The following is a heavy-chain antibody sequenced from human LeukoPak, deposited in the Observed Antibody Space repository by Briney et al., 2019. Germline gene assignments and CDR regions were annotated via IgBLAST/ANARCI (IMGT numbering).Heavy chain of an antibody. D-gene: IGHD3-22*01. J-gene: IGHJ4*02. CDR3: AKSLYDEGH. CDR1: GFTFSNAW. Sequence: PGGSLRLSCAASGFTFSNAWMSWIRQPPGKGLEWIGEISHSGSTKYHPSLKSRVTISVDTSKNQFSLKVTSVTAADTAVYYCAKSLYDEGHWGQGNLVTVSS. V-gene: IGHV4-34*08. CDR2: ISHSGST.